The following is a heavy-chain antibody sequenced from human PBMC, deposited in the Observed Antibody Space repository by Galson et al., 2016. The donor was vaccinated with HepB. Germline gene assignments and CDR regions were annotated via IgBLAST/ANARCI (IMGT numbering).Heavy chain of an antibody. D-gene: IGHD3-3*01. Sequence: SLRLSCAASGFTFSSHSMHWARQAPGKGLEWVAVLSHDGGNHFYADSVKGRFTISRDNSKNTLYLQMNRLKPDDTAVYFCARGLRWSGFFKIYFYYGMDVWGKGTTVTVSS. CDR1: GFTFSSHS. CDR3: ARGLRWSGFFKIYFYYGMDV. J-gene: IGHJ6*04. CDR2: LSHDGGNH. V-gene: IGHV3-30*14.